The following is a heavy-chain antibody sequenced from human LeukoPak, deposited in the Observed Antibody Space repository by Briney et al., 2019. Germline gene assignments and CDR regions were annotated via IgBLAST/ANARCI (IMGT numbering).Heavy chain of an antibody. V-gene: IGHV3-48*03. Sequence: GGSLRLPCEASGFTFSFYEMNWVRQAPGKGLEWVSYISSSGTSIYYADSVKGRFTISRDNAKNSLYLQMNSLRAEDTAVYYCAELGITMIGGVWGKGTTVTISS. CDR2: ISSSGTSI. J-gene: IGHJ6*04. D-gene: IGHD3-10*02. CDR1: GFTFSFYE. CDR3: AELGITMIGGV.